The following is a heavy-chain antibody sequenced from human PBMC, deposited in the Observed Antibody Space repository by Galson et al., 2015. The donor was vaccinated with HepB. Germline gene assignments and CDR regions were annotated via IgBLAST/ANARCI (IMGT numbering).Heavy chain of an antibody. V-gene: IGHV3-30*04. Sequence: SLRLSCAASGFTFSSYAMHWVRQAPGKGLEWVAVISYDGSNKYYADSVKGRFTISRDNSKNTLYLQMNSLRAEDTAVYYCATLEMATYFDYWGQGTLVTVSS. CDR3: ATLEMATYFDY. CDR1: GFTFSSYA. CDR2: ISYDGSNK. D-gene: IGHD5-24*01. J-gene: IGHJ4*02.